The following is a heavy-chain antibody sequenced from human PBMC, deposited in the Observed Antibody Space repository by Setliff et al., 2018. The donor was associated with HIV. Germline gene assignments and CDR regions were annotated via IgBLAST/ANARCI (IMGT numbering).Heavy chain of an antibody. CDR1: GYSISSGYY. CDR3: VRDPPLTPTDADHPFDI. D-gene: IGHD2-21*02. J-gene: IGHJ3*02. Sequence: PSETLSLTCAVPGYSISSGYYWAWIRQPPGKGLEWIGSIYHGGTTYYNPSLKSRSTISEDTSKNQFSLSLSSVTAADTAVYYCVRDPPLTPTDADHPFDIWGQGTMVTVSS. V-gene: IGHV4-38-2*02. CDR2: IYHGGTT.